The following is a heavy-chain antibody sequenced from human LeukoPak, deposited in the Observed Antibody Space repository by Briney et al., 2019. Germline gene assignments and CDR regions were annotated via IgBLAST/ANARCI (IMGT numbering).Heavy chain of an antibody. V-gene: IGHV4-34*01. J-gene: IGHJ4*02. Sequence: SETLSLTCAVYGGSFSGYYWSWIRQPPGKGLEWIGEINHSGSTNYNPSLKSRVTISVDTSKNQFSLKLSSVTAADTAVYYCARKIGYSSSWFDYWGQGTLVTVSS. D-gene: IGHD6-13*01. CDR3: ARKIGYSSSWFDY. CDR1: GGSFSGYY. CDR2: INHSGST.